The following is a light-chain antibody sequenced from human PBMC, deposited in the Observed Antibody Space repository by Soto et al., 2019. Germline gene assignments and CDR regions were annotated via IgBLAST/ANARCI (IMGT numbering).Light chain of an antibody. J-gene: IGKJ4*01. CDR1: QTVSSSY. Sequence: EIVLPQSPGTLSLSPGESATLSGRASQTVSSSYLAWYQQKPGQAPRLLIYDASSRATGIPDRFSGSGSGTDFTLTISRLEPEDFAVYYCQQYGSSLTVGGGTKVDIK. V-gene: IGKV3-20*01. CDR2: DAS. CDR3: QQYGSSLT.